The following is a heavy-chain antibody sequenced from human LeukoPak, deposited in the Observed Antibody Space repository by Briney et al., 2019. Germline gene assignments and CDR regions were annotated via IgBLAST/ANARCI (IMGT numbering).Heavy chain of an antibody. V-gene: IGHV3-11*01. CDR3: ARRLSDYYDSSGHDY. Sequence: GGSLRLSCAASGFTFSDYYMSWVRQAPGKGLEWVSYISSSGSTIYYADSVKGRFTISRDNAKNSLYLQMNSPRAEDTAVYYCARRLSDYYDSSGHDYWGQGTLVTVSS. CDR1: GFTFSDYY. J-gene: IGHJ4*02. D-gene: IGHD3-22*01. CDR2: ISSSGSTI.